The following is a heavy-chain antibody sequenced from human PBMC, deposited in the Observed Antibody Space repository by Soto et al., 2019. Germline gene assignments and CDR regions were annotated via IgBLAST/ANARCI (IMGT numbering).Heavy chain of an antibody. D-gene: IGHD3-22*01. Sequence: PGGSLRLSCAASGFTFSSYAMHWVRQAPGKGLEWVAVISYDGSNKYYADSVKGRFTISRDNSKNTLYLQMNSLRAEDTAVYYCARTFFGRITMTALGYWGQGTLVTVSS. J-gene: IGHJ4*02. CDR1: GFTFSSYA. V-gene: IGHV3-30-3*01. CDR3: ARTFFGRITMTALGY. CDR2: ISYDGSNK.